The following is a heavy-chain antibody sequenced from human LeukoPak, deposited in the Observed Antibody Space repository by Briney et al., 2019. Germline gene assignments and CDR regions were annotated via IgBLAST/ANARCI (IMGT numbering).Heavy chain of an antibody. CDR1: GYTFTGYY. CDR3: ARSPPPNYYDSIDI. CDR2: INPNSGGT. V-gene: IGHV1-2*06. J-gene: IGHJ3*02. Sequence: ASVKVSCKASGYTFTGYYMHWVRQAPGQGLEWMGRINPNSGGTNYAQKFQGRVTMTRDTSTSTVYMELSSLGSEDTAVYYCARSPPPNYYDSIDIWGQGTMVTVSS. D-gene: IGHD3-22*01.